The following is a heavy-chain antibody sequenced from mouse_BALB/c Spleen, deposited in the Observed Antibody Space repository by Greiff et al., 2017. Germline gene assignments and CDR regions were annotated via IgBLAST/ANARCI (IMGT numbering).Heavy chain of an antibody. D-gene: IGHD2-1*01. J-gene: IGHJ4*01. CDR3: ARWTYGNYRMDY. Sequence: QVQLQQSAAELARPGASVKMSCKASGYTFTSYTMHWVKQRPGQGLEWIGYINPSSGYTEYNQKFKDKTTLTADKSSSTAYMQLSSLTSEDSAVYYCARWTYGNYRMDYWGQGTSVTVSS. CDR1: GYTFTSYT. CDR2: INPSSGYT. V-gene: IGHV1-4*02.